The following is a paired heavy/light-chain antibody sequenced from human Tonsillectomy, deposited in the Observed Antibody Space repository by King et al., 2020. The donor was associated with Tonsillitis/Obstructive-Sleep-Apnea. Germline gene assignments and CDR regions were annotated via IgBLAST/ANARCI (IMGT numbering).Heavy chain of an antibody. CDR1: GYSFTSYW. CDR3: ARGGIGYDFAFDI. J-gene: IGHJ3*02. Sequence: VQLVQSGAEVKEPGESLRISCKGSGYSFTSYWINWVRQMPGKGLEWMGRIDPSDSYTNYSPSFQGHVTFSVDKSISTAHLQWSSLRASDNAMYYCARGGIGYDFAFDIWGQGAMVTVSS. V-gene: IGHV5-10-1*01. CDR2: IDPSDSYT. D-gene: IGHD5-12*01.
Light chain of an antibody. CDR3: SSHTSSSTYV. Sequence: QSALTQPPSVSGSPGQSVTISCTGTSSDVGSDNRVSWYQQAPGTAPKLMIYEVSKRPSGVPDRFSGSKSGNTASLTISGLQGEDEADYYCSSHTSSSTYVFGTGTKVTVL. V-gene: IGLV2-18*02. CDR2: EVS. J-gene: IGLJ1*01. CDR1: SSDVGSDNR.